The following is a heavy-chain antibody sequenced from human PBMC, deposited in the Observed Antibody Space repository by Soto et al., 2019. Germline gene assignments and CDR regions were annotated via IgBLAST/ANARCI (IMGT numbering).Heavy chain of an antibody. CDR2: ISYDGSNK. D-gene: IGHD3-22*01. V-gene: IGHV3-30-3*01. CDR1: GFTFSSYA. J-gene: IGHJ4*02. CDR3: ARDRGELGYYDSSGYYDY. Sequence: PGGSLRLSCAASGFTFSSYAMHWVRQAPGKGLEWVAVISYDGSNKYYAASVKGRFTISRDSSKNTLYLQMNSLRAEDTAVYYCARDRGELGYYDSSGYYDYWGQGTLVTVS.